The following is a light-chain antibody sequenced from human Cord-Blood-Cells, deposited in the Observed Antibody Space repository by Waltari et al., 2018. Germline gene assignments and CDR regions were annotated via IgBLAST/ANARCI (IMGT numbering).Light chain of an antibody. CDR2: EGS. CDR3: CSYAGSSTFVV. J-gene: IGLJ2*01. CDR1: SSDVGSYNL. Sequence: QSALTQPASVSGSPGQSITISCTGTSSDVGSYNLVSWYQQQPGKAPKLMIYEGSKRPSGVSNRFSGSKSGNTASLTISGLQAEDEADYYCCSYAGSSTFVVFGGETKLTVL. V-gene: IGLV2-23*03.